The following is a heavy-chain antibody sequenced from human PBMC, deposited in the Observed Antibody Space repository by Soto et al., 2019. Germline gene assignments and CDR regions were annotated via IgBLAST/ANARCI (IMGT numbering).Heavy chain of an antibody. CDR2: IRSKAYGGTT. J-gene: IGHJ4*02. Sequence: GGSLRLSCTASGFTFGDYAMSWFRQAPGKGLEWVGFIRSKAYGGTTEYAASVKGRFTISRDDSKSIAYLQMNSLKTEDTAVYYCTRVFVLRFLEWSQRDFDYWGQGTLVTVSS. CDR3: TRVFVLRFLEWSQRDFDY. CDR1: GFTFGDYA. D-gene: IGHD3-3*01. V-gene: IGHV3-49*03.